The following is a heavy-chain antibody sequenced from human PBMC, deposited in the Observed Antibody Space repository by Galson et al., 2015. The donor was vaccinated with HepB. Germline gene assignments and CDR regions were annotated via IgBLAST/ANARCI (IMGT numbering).Heavy chain of an antibody. CDR2: ICYSGST. CDR3: ARVQLRSAGFDY. CDR1: GGSISSSSYY. J-gene: IGHJ4*02. V-gene: IGHV4-39*07. D-gene: IGHD2-2*01. Sequence: SETLSLTCTVSGGSISSSSYYWGWIRQPPGKGLEWIGSICYSGSTNYNPSLKSRVTISVDTSKNKFSLKLNSVTAADTAVYYCARVQLRSAGFDYWGQGTLVTVSS.